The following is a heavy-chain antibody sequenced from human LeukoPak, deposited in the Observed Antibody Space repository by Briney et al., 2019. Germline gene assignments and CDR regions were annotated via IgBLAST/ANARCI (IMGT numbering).Heavy chain of an antibody. CDR3: ARSNPYSYYSGMDV. V-gene: IGHV4-34*01. CDR1: GGSFSGYY. J-gene: IGHJ6*02. Sequence: PSETLSLTCAVYGGSFSGYYWSWLRQPPGKGLEWIGEINHSGSTNYNPSLKNRVTISVDTSKNQFSLKLSSVTAADTAVYYCARSNPYSYYSGMDVWGQGTTVTVSS. CDR2: INHSGST. D-gene: IGHD2-8*01.